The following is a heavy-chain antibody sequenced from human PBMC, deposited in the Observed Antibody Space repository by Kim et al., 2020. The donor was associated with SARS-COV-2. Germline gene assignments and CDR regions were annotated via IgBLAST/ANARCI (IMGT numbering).Heavy chain of an antibody. J-gene: IGHJ4*02. D-gene: IGHD3-16*01. CDR2: T. Sequence: TEDAAAVKGRFTISRDESKDSLYLQMNSLETEDTAVYYCARGMWRGGFDYWGQGTLVSVSS. V-gene: IGHV3-72*01. CDR3: ARGMWRGGFDY.